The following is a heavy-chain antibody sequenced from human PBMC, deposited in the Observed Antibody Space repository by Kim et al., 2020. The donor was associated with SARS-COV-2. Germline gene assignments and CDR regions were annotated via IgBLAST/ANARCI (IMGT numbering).Heavy chain of an antibody. D-gene: IGHD3-22*01. V-gene: IGHV3-33*01. CDR3: ARGDSSGYYYFDY. Sequence: YADSVKGRFTISRDNSKKTLYLQMNSLRAEDTAVYYCARGDSSGYYYFDYWGQGTLVTVSS. J-gene: IGHJ4*02.